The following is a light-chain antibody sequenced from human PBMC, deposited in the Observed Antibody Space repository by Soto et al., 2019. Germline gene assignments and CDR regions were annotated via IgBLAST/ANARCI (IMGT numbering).Light chain of an antibody. CDR3: SSFRRSNTPHVL. CDR1: WSNFGAGYD. J-gene: IGLJ2*01. CDR2: GNS. V-gene: IGLV1-40*01. Sequence: QAVVTQPASVSGAPGQRVTISCTGSWSNFGAGYDVHWYQQLPGAAPKLIIYGNSNRPSGVPDRFSGSRSGTSASLAITGLQAEVDANYYCSSFRRSNTPHVLFGGGTKLTVL.